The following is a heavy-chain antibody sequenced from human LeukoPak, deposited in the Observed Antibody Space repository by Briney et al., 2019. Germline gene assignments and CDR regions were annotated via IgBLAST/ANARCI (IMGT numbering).Heavy chain of an antibody. CDR1: GFNLNSYA. V-gene: IGHV3-23*01. J-gene: IGHJ4*02. D-gene: IGHD3-22*01. Sequence: TGGSLTLPCAVSGFNLNSYAMRWVRQAPREALEWVLAISASGGSTYYGVSVEGRLTIHRDTSEHALSLQMHSQRAEDTAVYYCAKDVGDYYDSSGPEGYWGQGTLVTVSS. CDR3: AKDVGDYYDSSGPEGY. CDR2: ISASGGST.